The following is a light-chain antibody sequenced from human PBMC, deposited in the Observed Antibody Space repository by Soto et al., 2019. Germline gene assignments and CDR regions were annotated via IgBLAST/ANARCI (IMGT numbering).Light chain of an antibody. CDR3: RHCESSLPSYT. Sequence: EIVLTQSPGTLSLSPGERATLSCRASQSLASNYLAWYQQKPGQAPRLLIYTASTRATGIPDRFSGSGSGTDFTLTISRLEPEDFAVYYCRHCESSLPSYTFGQGTKLEVK. J-gene: IGKJ2*01. CDR2: TAS. V-gene: IGKV3-20*01. CDR1: QSLASNY.